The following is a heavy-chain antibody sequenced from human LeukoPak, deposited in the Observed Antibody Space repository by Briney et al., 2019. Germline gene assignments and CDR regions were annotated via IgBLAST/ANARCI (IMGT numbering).Heavy chain of an antibody. D-gene: IGHD5-12*01. J-gene: IGHJ4*02. V-gene: IGHV1-8*01. Sequence: ASVKVSCKASGYTFTSYDINWVRQATGQGLEWMGWMNPNSGNTGYAQKFQGRVTMTRNTSISTAYMELGSLRSEDTAVYYCARGGGYSGYDSLTTGYYFDYWGQGTLVTVSS. CDR3: ARGGGYSGYDSLTTGYYFDY. CDR1: GYTFTSYD. CDR2: MNPNSGNT.